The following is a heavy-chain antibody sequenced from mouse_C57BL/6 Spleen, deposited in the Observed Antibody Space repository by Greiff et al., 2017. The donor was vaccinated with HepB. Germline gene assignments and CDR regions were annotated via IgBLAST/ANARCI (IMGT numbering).Heavy chain of an antibody. CDR1: GYAFTNYL. Sequence: QVQLKQSGAELVRPGTSVKVSCKASGYAFTNYLIEWVKQRPGQGLEWIGVINPGSGGTNYNEKFKGKATLTADTSSSTAYMQLSSLTSEDSAVYFCARSLITDYFDYWGQGTTLTVSS. J-gene: IGHJ2*01. D-gene: IGHD1-2*01. CDR2: INPGSGGT. CDR3: ARSLITDYFDY. V-gene: IGHV1-54*01.